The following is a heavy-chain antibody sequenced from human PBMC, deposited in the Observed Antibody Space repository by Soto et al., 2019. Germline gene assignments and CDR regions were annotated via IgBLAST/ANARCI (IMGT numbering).Heavy chain of an antibody. J-gene: IGHJ6*03. V-gene: IGHV1-2*04. CDR1: GYTFTGYY. Sequence: ASVKVSCKASGYTFTGYYMHWVRQAPGQGLEWMGWINPNSGGTNYAQKFQGWVTMTRDTSISTAYMELSRLRSDDTAVYYCARSDIVVVPAAMGRDYYYYYMDVWGKGTTVTVSS. CDR2: INPNSGGT. D-gene: IGHD2-2*01. CDR3: ARSDIVVVPAAMGRDYYYYYMDV.